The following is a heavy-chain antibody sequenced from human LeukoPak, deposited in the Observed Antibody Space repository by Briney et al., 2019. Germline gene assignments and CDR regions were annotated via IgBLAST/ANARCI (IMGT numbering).Heavy chain of an antibody. J-gene: IGHJ6*03. V-gene: IGHV4-39*01. D-gene: IGHD2-2*02. Sequence: PSETLSLTCTVSGGSISSSSYYWGWIRQPPGKGLEWIGSIYYSGSTYYNPSLKSRVTISVDTSKNQFSLKLSSVTAADTAVYYCARQGCSSTSCYSYYYYYYMDVWGKGTTVTVSS. CDR3: ARQGCSSTSCYSYYYYYYMDV. CDR1: GGSISSSSYY. CDR2: IYYSGST.